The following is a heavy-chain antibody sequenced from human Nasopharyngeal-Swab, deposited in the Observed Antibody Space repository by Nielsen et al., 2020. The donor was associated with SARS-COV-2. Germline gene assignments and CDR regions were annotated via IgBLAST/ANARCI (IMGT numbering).Heavy chain of an antibody. D-gene: IGHD5-12*01. V-gene: IGHV3-7*01. CDR3: ARDRGYYAFDY. Sequence: GGSLRLSCAASGLSFSEFWMYWVRQAPGKGLEWVASINKDGSEKYYGDSMRGRFTTSRDNAENSLSLQMNSLRGEDTAVYYCARDRGYYAFDYWGQGILVTVSS. CDR2: INKDGSEK. CDR1: GLSFSEFW. J-gene: IGHJ4*02.